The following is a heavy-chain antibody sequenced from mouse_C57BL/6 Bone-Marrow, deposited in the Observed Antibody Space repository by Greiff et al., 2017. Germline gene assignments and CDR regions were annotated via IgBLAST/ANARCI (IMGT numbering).Heavy chain of an antibody. V-gene: IGHV1-64*01. CDR2: IHPNSGST. Sequence: QVQLQQPGAELVKPGASVKLSCKASGYTFTSYWMHWVKQRPGQGLEWIGMIHPNSGSTNYNEKFKSKATLTVDKSSSTAYMRLSRLTSEASAVYYCARGRDGWGFAYWGQGTLVTVSA. CDR3: ARGRDGWGFAY. D-gene: IGHD2-3*01. J-gene: IGHJ3*01. CDR1: GYTFTSYW.